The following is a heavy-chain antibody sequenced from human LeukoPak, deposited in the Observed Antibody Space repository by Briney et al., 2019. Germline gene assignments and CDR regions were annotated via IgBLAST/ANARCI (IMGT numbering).Heavy chain of an antibody. CDR3: AGDRGLRYFDI. Sequence: GGSLRLSCAASGFTFRNYGMHWVRQAPGKGLEWVAIIYYDGSNKYYTDSVKGRFTISRDDSKNTLYLQMNSLRAEDTAVYYCAGDRGLRYFDIWGRGTKVTVSS. D-gene: IGHD5-12*01. V-gene: IGHV3-33*01. CDR1: GFTFRNYG. J-gene: IGHJ2*01. CDR2: IYYDGSNK.